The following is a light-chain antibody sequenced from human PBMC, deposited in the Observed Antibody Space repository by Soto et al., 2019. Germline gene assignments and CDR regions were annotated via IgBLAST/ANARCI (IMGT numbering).Light chain of an antibody. CDR2: WAS. CDR3: HDYYDPPFT. J-gene: IGKJ4*01. V-gene: IGKV4-1*01. CDR1: QSILYSSNNKNY. Sequence: DIVMTQSPDSLAVSLGERATINCKSSQSILYSSNNKNYLAWYQQKPGQPPKLLIYWASTRVSGVPDRFSGSGSGPDFTLTISSLQAEDVAVYFCHDYYDPPFTFGGGTKVDIK.